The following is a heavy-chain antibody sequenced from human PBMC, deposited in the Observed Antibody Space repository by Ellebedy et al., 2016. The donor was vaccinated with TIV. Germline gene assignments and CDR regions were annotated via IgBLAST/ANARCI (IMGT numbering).Heavy chain of an antibody. V-gene: IGHV5-51*01. CDR3: ARHCQWRGAFDI. Sequence: PGGSLRLSCKGSGFSFSSYWIGWVRQMPGKGLEWMGIIYPGDSDTRYSPSFQGQVTISADKSISTAYLQWSSLKASDTAMYYCARHCQWRGAFDIWGQGTMVTVSS. CDR2: IYPGDSDT. J-gene: IGHJ3*02. D-gene: IGHD6-19*01. CDR1: GFSFSSYW.